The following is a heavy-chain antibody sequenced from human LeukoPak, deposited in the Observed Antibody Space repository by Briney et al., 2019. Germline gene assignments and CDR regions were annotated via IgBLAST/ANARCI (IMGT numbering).Heavy chain of an antibody. CDR1: GITFSNYW. V-gene: IGHV3-7*03. J-gene: IGHJ4*02. Sequence: GGSLRLSCAASGITFSNYWMSWVRQAPGKGLEWVANIKEDGSEKYYVDSVKGRFTISRDNAKNSVYLQMNNLRAEDTALYYCARALRRYKYDYSSPDYWGQGTLVTVSS. D-gene: IGHD3-16*01. CDR3: ARALRRYKYDYSSPDY. CDR2: IKEDGSEK.